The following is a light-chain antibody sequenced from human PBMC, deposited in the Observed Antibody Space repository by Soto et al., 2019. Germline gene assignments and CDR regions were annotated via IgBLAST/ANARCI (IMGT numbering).Light chain of an antibody. CDR1: ISNIGTNS. CDR3: AAWDDNLNGPL. CDR2: ADC. Sequence: QSALTQPPSASGTPGQRVTISCSGDISNIGTNSVHWYQHLPGTAPKLVIYADCQRPSGVPDRFSGSKSGTSASLAISGLQSEDDADYLCAAWDDNLNGPLFGTGTKVTVL. J-gene: IGLJ1*01. V-gene: IGLV1-44*01.